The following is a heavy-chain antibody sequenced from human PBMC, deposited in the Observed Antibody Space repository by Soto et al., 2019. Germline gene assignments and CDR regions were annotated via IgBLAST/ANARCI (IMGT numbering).Heavy chain of an antibody. D-gene: IGHD3-10*01. CDR3: ARLLWFGDGKIDP. Sequence: QVQLQESGPGLVKPSETLSLTCTVSGGSISSYYWSWIRQPPGKGLEWIGYIYYSGSTNYNPSLKSRVTISVDTSKNQFSLKLSSVTAADTAVYYCARLLWFGDGKIDPWGQGTLVTVSS. CDR2: IYYSGST. V-gene: IGHV4-59*01. J-gene: IGHJ5*02. CDR1: GGSISSYY.